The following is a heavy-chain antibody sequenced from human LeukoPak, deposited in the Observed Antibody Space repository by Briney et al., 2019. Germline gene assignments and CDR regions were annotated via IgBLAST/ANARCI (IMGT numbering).Heavy chain of an antibody. CDR2: IYYSGST. CDR3: ARVGYYDSSGYYKPPVYFDY. J-gene: IGHJ4*02. D-gene: IGHD3-22*01. V-gene: IGHV4-59*01. CDR1: GGSISSYY. Sequence: SETLSLTCTVSGGSISSYYWSWIRQPPGKGLEWIGYIYYSGSTNYNPSLKSRVTISVDTSKNQFSLKLSSVTAADSAVYYCARVGYYDSSGYYKPPVYFDYWGQGTLDTVSS.